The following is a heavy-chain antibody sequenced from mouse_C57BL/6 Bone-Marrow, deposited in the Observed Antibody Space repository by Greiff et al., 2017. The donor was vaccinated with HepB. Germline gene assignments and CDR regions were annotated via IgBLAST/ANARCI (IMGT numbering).Heavy chain of an antibody. CDR1: GYTFTSYD. D-gene: IGHD3-3*01. J-gene: IGHJ4*01. V-gene: IGHV1-85*01. Sequence: VQLQESGPELVKPGASVKLSCKASGYTFTSYDINWVKQRPGQGLEWIGWIYPRDGSTKYNEKFKGKATLTVDTSSSTAYMELHSLTSEDSAVYFCARRDSSDAMDYWGQGTSVTVSS. CDR2: IYPRDGST. CDR3: ARRDSSDAMDY.